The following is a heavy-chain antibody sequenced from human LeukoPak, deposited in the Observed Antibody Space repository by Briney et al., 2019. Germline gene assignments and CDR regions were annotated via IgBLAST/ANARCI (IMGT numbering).Heavy chain of an antibody. J-gene: IGHJ4*02. V-gene: IGHV4-59*01. CDR1: GGPISSYY. Sequence: SETLSLTCTVWGGPISSYYWSWIRQPPGKGLEGLGYICYSGSTNHNPSLKSRVTLSVGTSKNQFSLKLSSVTAADTAVYFWASGNLEWRYFDYCGQGTLVTVSS. CDR3: ASGNLEWRYFDY. D-gene: IGHD1-1*01. CDR2: ICYSGST.